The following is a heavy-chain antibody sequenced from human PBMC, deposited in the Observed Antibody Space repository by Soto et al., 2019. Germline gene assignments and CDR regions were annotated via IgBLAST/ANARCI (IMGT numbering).Heavy chain of an antibody. Sequence: GGSLRLSCAASGFTFSSDAMSWVRQAPGKGLEWVSAISSSGGSTYYADSVKGRFTISRDNSKNTLYLQMNSLRAEDTAVYYCAKFSYDSSGYLFDYWGQGTLVTVSS. D-gene: IGHD3-22*01. J-gene: IGHJ4*02. CDR3: AKFSYDSSGYLFDY. V-gene: IGHV3-23*01. CDR2: ISSSGGST. CDR1: GFTFSSDA.